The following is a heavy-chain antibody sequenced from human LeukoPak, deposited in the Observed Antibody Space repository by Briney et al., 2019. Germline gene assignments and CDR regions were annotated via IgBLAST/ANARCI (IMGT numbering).Heavy chain of an antibody. J-gene: IGHJ4*02. Sequence: SVKVSCKASGYSFTSYGISWVRQAPGQGLEWMGGIIPIFGTANYAQKFQGRVTITADESTSTAYMELSSLRSEDTAVYYCASRGAAQPSYYFDYWGQGTLVTVSS. CDR3: ASRGAAQPSYYFDY. CDR1: GYSFTSYG. CDR2: IIPIFGTA. V-gene: IGHV1-69*13. D-gene: IGHD3-10*01.